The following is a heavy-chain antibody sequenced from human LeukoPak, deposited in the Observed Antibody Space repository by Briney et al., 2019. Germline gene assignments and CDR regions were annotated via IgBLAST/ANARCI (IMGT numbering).Heavy chain of an antibody. J-gene: IGHJ4*02. CDR3: SRENGAFSPFGY. CDR1: GGPITSTNW. D-gene: IGHD2-8*01. CDR2: VSLSGLT. V-gene: IGHV4-4*02. Sequence: PSGTLSLTCGVSGGPITSTNWWSWVRQPPGQGLEWIGEVSLSGLTNYNPSLNSRVIMALDTSKNHLSLNLTSVTAADTAVYYCSRENGAFSPFGYWGQGTLVTVPS.